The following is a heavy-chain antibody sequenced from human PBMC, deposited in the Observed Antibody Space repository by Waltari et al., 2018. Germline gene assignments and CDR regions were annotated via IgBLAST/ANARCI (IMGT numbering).Heavy chain of an antibody. Sequence: QVQLVQSGAEVKKPGASVKVSCKVSGYTLTELSMHWVRPAPGKGLEWMGGFDPEDGETIYAQKFQGRVTMTEDTSTDTAYMELSSLRSEDTAVYYCATDGQGGRHYYYYYGMDVWGQGTTVTVSS. CDR3: ATDGQGGRHYYYYYGMDV. CDR1: GYTLTELS. D-gene: IGHD3-16*01. J-gene: IGHJ6*02. V-gene: IGHV1-24*01. CDR2: FDPEDGET.